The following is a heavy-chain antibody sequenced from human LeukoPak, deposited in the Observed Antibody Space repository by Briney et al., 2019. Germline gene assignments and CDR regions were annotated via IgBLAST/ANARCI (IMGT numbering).Heavy chain of an antibody. V-gene: IGHV3-30*04. CDR2: ISYDGSNK. CDR1: GFTFSSYA. D-gene: IGHD6-13*01. CDR3: ARGGFRQQLVYNWFDP. J-gene: IGHJ5*02. Sequence: PGGPLRLSCAASGFTFSSYAMHWVRQAPGKGLEWVAVISYDGSNKYYADSVKGRFTISRDNSKNTLYLQMNSLRSEDTAVYYCARGGFRQQLVYNWFDPWGQGTLVTVSS.